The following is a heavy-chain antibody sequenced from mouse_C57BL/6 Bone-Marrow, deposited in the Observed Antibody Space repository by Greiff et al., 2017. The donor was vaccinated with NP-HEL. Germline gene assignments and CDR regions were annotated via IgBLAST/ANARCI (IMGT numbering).Heavy chain of an antibody. V-gene: IGHV7-1*01. Sequence: EVQLMESGGGLVQSGRSLRLSCATSGFTFSDFYMEWVRQAPGKGLEWIAASRNKANDYTTEYSASVKGRFIVSRVSSQSILYLQMNGLRPEDTAIYYWARVALGWYFDVGGTGTTVTVSS. CDR2: SRNKANDYTT. J-gene: IGHJ1*03. CDR1: GFTFSDFY. CDR3: ARVALGWYFDV. D-gene: IGHD4-1*01.